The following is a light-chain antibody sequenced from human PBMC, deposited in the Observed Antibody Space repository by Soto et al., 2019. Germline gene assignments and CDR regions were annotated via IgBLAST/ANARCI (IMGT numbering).Light chain of an antibody. CDR2: SAS. CDR3: QQYSNWLTWT. J-gene: IGKJ1*01. Sequence: EIVLTQSPCTLSLSPGERATLSCRASQSVSSSYLAWYQQKPGQAPRLLIYSASTRATGIPARFIGSGSATEFTLTISSLQSEDFAVYYCQQYSNWLTWTFGQGTKVDIK. CDR1: QSVSSSY. V-gene: IGKV3D-15*01.